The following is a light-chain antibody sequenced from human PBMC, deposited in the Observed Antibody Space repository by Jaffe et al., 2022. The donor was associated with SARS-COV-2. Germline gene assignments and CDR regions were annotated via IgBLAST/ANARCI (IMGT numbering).Light chain of an antibody. CDR1: SSDVGSYKL. CDR3: CSYAGRSTYV. V-gene: IGLV2-23*01. J-gene: IGLJ2*01. Sequence: QSALTQPASVSGSPGQSITISCIGTSSDVGSYKLVSWYQRHPGKAPKMVIYEDTKRPSGVSNRFSGSKSGNTASLTISGLQTDDEGDYYCCSYAGRSTYVFGGGTKLTVL. CDR2: EDT.